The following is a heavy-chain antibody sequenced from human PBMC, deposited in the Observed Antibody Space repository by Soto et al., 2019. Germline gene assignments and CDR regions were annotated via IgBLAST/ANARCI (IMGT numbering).Heavy chain of an antibody. CDR3: ATTYFYDTSGYVHLGF. V-gene: IGHV5-51*01. D-gene: IGHD3-22*01. Sequence: GESLKISCKGSGYRFTNYWIGWVRQMPGKGLEWMGIIYPGDSDTRYSPSFQGQVTISADKSFSTAYLQWSSLKASDTAMYYCATTYFYDTSGYVHLGFWGQGTQVTVAS. CDR2: IYPGDSDT. CDR1: GYRFTNYW. J-gene: IGHJ4*02.